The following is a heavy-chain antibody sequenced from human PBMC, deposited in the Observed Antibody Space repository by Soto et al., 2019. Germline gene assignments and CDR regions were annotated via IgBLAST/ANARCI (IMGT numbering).Heavy chain of an antibody. CDR2: IKSKTDGGTT. Sequence: PGGSLRLSCAASGFTFSNAWMNWVRQAPGKGLEWVGRIKSKTDGGTTDYAAPVKGRFTISRDDSKNTLYLQMNRLKTEDTAVYYCTTAQVRVVELKKDKNYYYYGMDVWGQGTTVTVSS. CDR3: TTAQVRVVELKKDKNYYYYGMDV. D-gene: IGHD1-7*01. J-gene: IGHJ6*02. CDR1: GFTFSNAW. V-gene: IGHV3-15*07.